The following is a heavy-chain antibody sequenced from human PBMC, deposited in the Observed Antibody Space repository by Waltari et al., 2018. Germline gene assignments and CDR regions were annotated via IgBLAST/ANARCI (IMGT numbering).Heavy chain of an antibody. CDR3: AGADILEWLDAGYYGMDV. D-gene: IGHD3-3*01. V-gene: IGHV1-24*01. CDR2: LDPEDGET. CDR1: GNPLTELS. J-gene: IGHJ6*02. Sequence: QVQLVQSGAEVKTPGASAKASCKVSGNPLTELSMHWVRQAPGKGLEWMGGLDPEDGETIYAQKFQGRVTVTEYTSTDTAYMELSSLRSEDTAVYYCAGADILEWLDAGYYGMDVWGQGTTVTVSS.